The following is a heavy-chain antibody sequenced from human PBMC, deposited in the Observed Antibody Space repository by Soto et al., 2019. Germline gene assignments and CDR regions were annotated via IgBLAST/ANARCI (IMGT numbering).Heavy chain of an antibody. D-gene: IGHD3-16*01. J-gene: IGHJ4*02. CDR1: GFTFSSYA. CDR2: ISGSGGST. V-gene: IGHV3-23*01. CDR3: AKTRGDSYFWYFDY. Sequence: GGSLRLSCASSGFTFSSYAMSWVRQAPGKGLEWVSAISGSGGSTYYADSVKGRFTISRDNSKNTLYLQMNSLRAEDTAVYYCAKTRGDSYFWYFDYWGQGTLVTVSS.